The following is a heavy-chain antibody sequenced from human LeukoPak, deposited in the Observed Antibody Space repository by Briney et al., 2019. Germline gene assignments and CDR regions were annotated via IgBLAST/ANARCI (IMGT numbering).Heavy chain of an antibody. CDR3: ARHKGGSTWDPFDY. CDR2: IYPGDSDT. Sequence: GESLKISCKGSGYNFITYWIGWVRQMPGKGLEWMGIIYPGDSDTRYSPSFQGQVTISADKSIRTAYLQWSSLKASDTAVYYRARHKGGSTWDPFDYWGQGTLVTVSS. V-gene: IGHV5-51*01. J-gene: IGHJ4*02. D-gene: IGHD6-13*01. CDR1: GYNFITYW.